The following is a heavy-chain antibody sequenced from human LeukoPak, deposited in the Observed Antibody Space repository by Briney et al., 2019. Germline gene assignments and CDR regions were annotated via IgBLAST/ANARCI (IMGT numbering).Heavy chain of an antibody. V-gene: IGHV1-69*13. CDR2: IIPIFGTA. CDR3: AREPRLRYFDWLPNYFDY. D-gene: IGHD3-9*01. CDR1: GGTFSSYA. Sequence: SVKVSCKASGGTFSSYAISWVRQAPGQGLEWMGGIIPIFGTANYAQKFQGRVTITADESTSTAYMELSSLRSEDTAVYHCAREPRLRYFDWLPNYFDYWGQGTLVTVSS. J-gene: IGHJ4*02.